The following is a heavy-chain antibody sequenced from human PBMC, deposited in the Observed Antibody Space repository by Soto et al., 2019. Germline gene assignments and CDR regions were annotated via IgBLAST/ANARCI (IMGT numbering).Heavy chain of an antibody. J-gene: IGHJ5*02. Sequence: ASVKVSCKASGYTFTSYGISWVRQAPGQGLEWLGWISGYDGNTDYAHKFRGRVTMTTDTSTNTAYMDLRSLRSDDTAVYYCARHNSHWPNLFDPWGQGTPVIVSS. CDR1: GYTFTSYG. CDR2: ISGYDGNT. CDR3: ARHNSHWPNLFDP. D-gene: IGHD1-1*01. V-gene: IGHV1-18*01.